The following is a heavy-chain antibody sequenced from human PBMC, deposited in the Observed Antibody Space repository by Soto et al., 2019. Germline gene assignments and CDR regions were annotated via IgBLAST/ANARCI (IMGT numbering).Heavy chain of an antibody. Sequence: QVQLVQSGAEVKKPGSSVKVSCKASGGTFSSYTISWVRQAPGQGLEWMGRIIPILGIANYAQKFQGRVTRTADKXTSTAYMELSSLRSEDTAVYYCARAYYVYYYGMDVWGQGTTVTVSS. D-gene: IGHD3-10*01. CDR1: GGTFSSYT. CDR3: ARAYYVYYYGMDV. J-gene: IGHJ6*02. V-gene: IGHV1-69*02. CDR2: IIPILGIA.